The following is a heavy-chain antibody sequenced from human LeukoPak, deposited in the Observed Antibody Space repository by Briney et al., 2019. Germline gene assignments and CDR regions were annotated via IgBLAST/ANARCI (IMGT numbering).Heavy chain of an antibody. CDR2: IHHRGNS. CDR3: ARDASLGSGPTDGFDL. D-gene: IGHD2-15*01. Sequence: PSETLSLTCAVSGYSITSGYYWAWIRQPPGKGLEFIGSIHHRGNSYYNPSLKSRVTISPDPSKNHLSLILTSVTAADTAVYYCARDASLGSGPTDGFDLWGQGTLVTVSS. V-gene: IGHV4-38-2*01. J-gene: IGHJ3*01. CDR1: GYSITSGYY.